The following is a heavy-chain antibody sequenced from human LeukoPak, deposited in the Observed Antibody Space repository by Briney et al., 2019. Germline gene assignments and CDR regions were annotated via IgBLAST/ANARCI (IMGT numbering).Heavy chain of an antibody. V-gene: IGHV4-34*01. D-gene: IGHD4-17*01. Sequence: SETLSLTCAVYGESFSGYYWSWIRQPPGKGLEWIGEINHSGSTNYNPSLKSRVTISVDTSKNQFSLKLSSETAADTAVYFCARERSTVTEFDYWGQGTLVTVSS. J-gene: IGHJ4*02. CDR3: ARERSTVTEFDY. CDR1: GESFSGYY. CDR2: INHSGST.